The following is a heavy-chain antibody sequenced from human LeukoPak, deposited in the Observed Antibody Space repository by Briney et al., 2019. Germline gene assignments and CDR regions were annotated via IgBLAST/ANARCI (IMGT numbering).Heavy chain of an antibody. Sequence: GRSLRLSCAASGFIFSSYEMNWVRQAPGKWLEWVSYISSSASTIYYADSVEGRFTIFRDNAKNSLYLQMNCLRVEDKAVYYCARGPEGYWGQGTLVTVYS. V-gene: IGHV3-48*03. CDR2: ISSSASTI. D-gene: IGHD1-14*01. J-gene: IGHJ4*02. CDR1: GFIFSSYE. CDR3: ARGPEGY.